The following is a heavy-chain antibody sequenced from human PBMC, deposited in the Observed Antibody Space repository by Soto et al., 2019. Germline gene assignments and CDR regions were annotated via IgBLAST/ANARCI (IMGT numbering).Heavy chain of an antibody. D-gene: IGHD4-17*01. J-gene: IGHJ5*02. CDR3: ARVGVRDGDYGVSRFDP. V-gene: IGHV4-34*01. CDR2: INHSGTT. CDR1: GGSFSGYY. Sequence: SETLSLTCAVYGGSFSGYYWSWIRQPPGKGLEWIGEINHSGTTNYNPSLKSRVTISVDTSKNQFSLKLSSVTAAGTAVYYCARVGVRDGDYGVSRFDPWGQGTLVTVSS.